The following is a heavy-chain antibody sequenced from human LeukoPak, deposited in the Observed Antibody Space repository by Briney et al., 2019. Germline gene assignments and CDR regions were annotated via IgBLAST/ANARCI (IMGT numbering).Heavy chain of an antibody. Sequence: GGSLRLSCAASGFXVSSISMSWVRQAPGKGLEWVSGIDSGGSTYYADSEEGRFTISRDNSKNTLYLQMNSLRAEDTAVYYCARGWLLDWGQGTLVTVSS. CDR2: IDSGGST. V-gene: IGHV3-53*01. D-gene: IGHD6-19*01. J-gene: IGHJ4*02. CDR3: ARGWLLD. CDR1: GFXVSSIS.